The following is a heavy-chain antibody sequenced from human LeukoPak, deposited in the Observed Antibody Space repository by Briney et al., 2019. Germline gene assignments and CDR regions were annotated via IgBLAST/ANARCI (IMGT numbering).Heavy chain of an antibody. Sequence: KSGGSLRLSCAASGFTFSSYTMNWVRQAPGKGLEWVSSISSSSSYIYYADSVKGRFTISRDNAKNSLYLQMNSLRAEDTAVYYCARFRYSSGWYYDYWGQGTLVTVSS. D-gene: IGHD6-19*01. V-gene: IGHV3-21*01. CDR3: ARFRYSSGWYYDY. CDR2: ISSSSSYI. J-gene: IGHJ4*02. CDR1: GFTFSSYT.